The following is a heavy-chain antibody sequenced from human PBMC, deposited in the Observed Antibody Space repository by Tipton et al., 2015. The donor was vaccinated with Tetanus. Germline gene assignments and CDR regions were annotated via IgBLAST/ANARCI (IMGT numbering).Heavy chain of an antibody. CDR3: ARHVLALARVDPPDS. CDR2: IHPSGST. Sequence: TLSLTCTIYGGSFSGYYWSWIRQPPGRGLEWIGEIHPSGSTNYNSSLKSRVTLSQDTSKSQFSLKVNSVTAADTAVYYCARHVLALARVDPPDSWGQGTLVTVSS. CDR1: GGSFSGYY. J-gene: IGHJ4*02. D-gene: IGHD3-10*01. V-gene: IGHV4-34*01.